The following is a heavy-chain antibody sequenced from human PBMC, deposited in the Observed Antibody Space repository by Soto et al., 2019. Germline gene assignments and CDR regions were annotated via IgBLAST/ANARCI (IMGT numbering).Heavy chain of an antibody. D-gene: IGHD6-6*01. J-gene: IGHJ4*01. V-gene: IGHV3-48*03. CDR1: GFTFSTYE. CDR2: ISSSGTTV. CDR3: ARDQLGGYFDY. Sequence: RRLSCAASGFTFSTYEMNWVRQAPGKGLEWVSYISSSGTTVYYADSVKGRVTISRDNAKNSLFLQMNSLRAEDTAVYYCARDQLGGYFDYWGQGALVTVSS.